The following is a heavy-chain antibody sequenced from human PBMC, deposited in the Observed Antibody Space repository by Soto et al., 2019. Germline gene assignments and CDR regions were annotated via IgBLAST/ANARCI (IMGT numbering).Heavy chain of an antibody. CDR2: IVGDSGAT. V-gene: IGHV1-18*01. D-gene: IGHD3-10*01. J-gene: IGHJ4*02. CDR3: ARVARYGSGSRRFAS. CDR1: GEAVGTYG. Sequence: QVQLMQSETEVAKPGASVKVSCKTSGEAVGTYGRTWVRQAPGQGLEWMGWIVGDSGATIYAQKFQDRVALAMDRSTYTANMAMRSPTPDDSARYHYARVARYGSGSRRFASWGQGTLVSFSS.